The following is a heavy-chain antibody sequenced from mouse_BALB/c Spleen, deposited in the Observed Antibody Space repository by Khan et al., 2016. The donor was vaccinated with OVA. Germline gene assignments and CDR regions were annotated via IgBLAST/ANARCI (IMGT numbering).Heavy chain of an antibody. CDR3: ARDTGWVLDY. CDR2: ISSGSRTI. D-gene: IGHD1-1*02. CDR1: GFTFSSFG. J-gene: IGHJ4*01. Sequence: EVELVESGGGLVQPGGSRKLSCAASGFTFSSFGMHWVRQAPEKGLEWVAFISSGSRTIYYTDTVKGRFTISRDNPKNTLFLQMTSLRSEDTAMYYCARDTGWVLDYWGQGTSVTVSS. V-gene: IGHV5-17*02.